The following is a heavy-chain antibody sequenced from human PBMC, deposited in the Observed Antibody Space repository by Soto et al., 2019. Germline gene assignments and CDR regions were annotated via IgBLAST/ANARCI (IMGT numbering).Heavy chain of an antibody. CDR1: GDSVSSNSAA. D-gene: IGHD6-19*01. J-gene: IGHJ6*02. V-gene: IGHV6-1*01. CDR2: TYYRSKWYN. Sequence: SQTLSLTCAISGDSVSSNSAAWNWIRQSPSRGLEWLGRTYYRSKWYNDYAVSVKSRITINPDTSKNQFSLQLNSVTPEDTAVYYCARDRGSSGWYYYFGMDVWGQGTTVTVS. CDR3: ARDRGSSGWYYYFGMDV.